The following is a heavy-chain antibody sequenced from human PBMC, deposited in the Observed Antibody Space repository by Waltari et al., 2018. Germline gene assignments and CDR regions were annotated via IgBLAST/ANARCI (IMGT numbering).Heavy chain of an antibody. Sequence: EVQLVESGGGLVKPGGSPRPSCAASAFTSISYSMNWVRQAPGKGLEWVSSISSSTTYIHYADSVKGRFTISRDNAKNSLYLQMNSLRVEDTAVYYCVSGGWGFYFDYWGQGTVVTVSS. J-gene: IGHJ4*02. V-gene: IGHV3-21*01. CDR3: VSGGWGFYFDY. CDR2: ISSSTTYI. D-gene: IGHD7-27*01. CDR1: AFTSISYS.